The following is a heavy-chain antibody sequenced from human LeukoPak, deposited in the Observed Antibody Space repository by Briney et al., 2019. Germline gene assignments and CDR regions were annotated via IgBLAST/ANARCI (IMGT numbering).Heavy chain of an antibody. D-gene: IGHD6-19*01. J-gene: IGHJ5*02. CDR1: GYTLTEFS. V-gene: IGHV1-24*01. CDR3: ATGSWSAVAGCFDP. Sequence: ASVKVSCKVSGYTLTEFSMHWVRQAPGKGLEWMGGFDPEDGETIYAQKFQGRVTMTEDTSTDTAYMELSSLRSEDTAVYYCATGSWSAVAGCFDPWGQGTLVTVSS. CDR2: FDPEDGET.